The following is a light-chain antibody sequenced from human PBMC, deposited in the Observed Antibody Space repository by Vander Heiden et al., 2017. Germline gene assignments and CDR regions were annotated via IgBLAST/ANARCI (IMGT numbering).Light chain of an antibody. J-gene: IGLJ2*01. CDR2: EVT. V-gene: IGLV2-14*01. CDR3: CSYRGSSIPFI. CDR1: SSDVGSYNF. Sequence: SAPMQPASVCVSPGQPTSLACTGSSSDVGSYNFVSWYQQHPGKAPKVMIYEVTNRPSGVSNRFSGSKSGNTASLTICGLQAEDEADYYCCSYRGSSIPFIFGGGTRLTVL.